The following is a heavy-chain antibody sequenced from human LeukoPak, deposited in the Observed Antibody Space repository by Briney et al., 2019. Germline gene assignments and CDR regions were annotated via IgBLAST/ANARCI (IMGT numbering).Heavy chain of an antibody. D-gene: IGHD3-22*01. J-gene: IGHJ3*02. CDR3: ARERATGYYDSSGSHYAFDI. V-gene: IGHV4-30-4*01. CDR2: IYYSGST. Sequence: PSETLSLTCTVSGGSISSGDYYWTWIRQPPGKGLEWIGYIYYSGSTYYNPSLKSRLTISLDTSKNQFSLRLSSVTAADTAVYYCARERATGYYDSSGSHYAFDIWGQGTMVTVSS. CDR1: GGSISSGDYY.